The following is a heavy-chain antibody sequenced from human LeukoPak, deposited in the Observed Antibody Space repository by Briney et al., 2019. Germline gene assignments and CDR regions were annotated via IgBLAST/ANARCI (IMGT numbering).Heavy chain of an antibody. CDR2: IIPIFGTA. Sequence: ASVKVSCKASGGTFSSYAISWVRQAPGQGLEWMGGIIPIFGTANYAQKFQGRVTTTADKSTSTAYMELSSLRSEDTAVYYCASGPLRWLVLLHWGQGTLVTVSS. D-gene: IGHD6-19*01. CDR1: GGTFSSYA. CDR3: ASGPLRWLVLLH. J-gene: IGHJ4*02. V-gene: IGHV1-69*06.